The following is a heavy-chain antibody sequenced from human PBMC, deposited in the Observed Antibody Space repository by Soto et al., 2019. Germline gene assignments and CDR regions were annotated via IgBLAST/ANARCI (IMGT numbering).Heavy chain of an antibody. CDR1: GFTFSSYG. V-gene: IGHV3-33*01. J-gene: IGHJ3*02. Sequence: QVQLVESGGGVVQPGRSLRLSCAASGFTFSSYGMHWVRQAPGKGLEWVAVIWYDGSNKYYADSVKGRFTISRDNSKNTLYLQMKSLRAEDTAVYYCASGEPGDYANDAFDIWGQGTMVTVSS. CDR3: ASGEPGDYANDAFDI. D-gene: IGHD4-17*01. CDR2: IWYDGSNK.